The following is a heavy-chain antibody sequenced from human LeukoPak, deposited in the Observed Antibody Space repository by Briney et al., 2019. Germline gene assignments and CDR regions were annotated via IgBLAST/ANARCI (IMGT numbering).Heavy chain of an antibody. Sequence: PGGSLRLSCAASGFTFSSYAMGWARQAPGKGLEWVSAISGSGSSTYSADSVKGRFTISRDNSKNTLYLQMNSLRAEDTAVYYCARVGATGTADYWGQGTLVTVSS. CDR2: ISGSGSST. V-gene: IGHV3-23*01. CDR1: GFTFSSYA. CDR3: ARVGATGTADY. D-gene: IGHD1-1*01. J-gene: IGHJ4*02.